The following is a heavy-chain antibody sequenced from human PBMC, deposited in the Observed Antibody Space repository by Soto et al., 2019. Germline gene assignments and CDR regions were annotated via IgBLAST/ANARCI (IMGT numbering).Heavy chain of an antibody. CDR2: IYYSGST. D-gene: IGHD3-10*01. Sequence: LTCTVSGGSISIGDYYWSFIRQPPGKGLEWIGYIYYSGSTYYNPSLKSRVTISVDTSKNQFSLKLSSVTAADTAVYYCARAWGSYYETYFDYWGQGTLVTVSS. J-gene: IGHJ4*02. CDR3: ARAWGSYYETYFDY. V-gene: IGHV4-30-4*01. CDR1: GGSISIGDYY.